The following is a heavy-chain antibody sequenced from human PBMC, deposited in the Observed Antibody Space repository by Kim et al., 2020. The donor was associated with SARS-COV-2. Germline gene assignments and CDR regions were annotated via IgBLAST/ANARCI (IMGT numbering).Heavy chain of an antibody. V-gene: IGHV3-74*01. D-gene: IGHD4-17*01. J-gene: IGHJ4*02. CDR2: INSDGSST. CDR3: ARNLKGSNYGDYLFDY. Sequence: GGSLRLSCAASGFTFSSYWMHWVRQAPGKGLVWVSRINSDGSSTSYADSVKGRFTISRDNAKNTLYLQMNSLRAEDTAVYYCARNLKGSNYGDYLFDYWGQGTLVTVSS. CDR1: GFTFSSYW.